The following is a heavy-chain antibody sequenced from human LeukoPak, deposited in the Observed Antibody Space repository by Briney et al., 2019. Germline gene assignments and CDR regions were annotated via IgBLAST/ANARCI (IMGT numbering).Heavy chain of an antibody. CDR3: TRGAAAGTY. D-gene: IGHD6-13*01. V-gene: IGHV1-46*03. CDR1: GYTFTSYY. Sequence: ASVKVSCKXSGYTFTSYYMHWVRQAPGQGLEWMGMVNPSGGSTNYAQKFQGRVTMTRDTSTSTVYMELSSLRSEDTAAYYCTRGAAAGTYWGQRTLVTVSS. J-gene: IGHJ4*02. CDR2: VNPSGGST.